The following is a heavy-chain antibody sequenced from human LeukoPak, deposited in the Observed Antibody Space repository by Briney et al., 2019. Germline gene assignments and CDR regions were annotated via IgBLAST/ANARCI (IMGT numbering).Heavy chain of an antibody. Sequence: GGSLRLSCAASGFTFGNYAMTWVRPAPGKELEWVSVISGSGGDTYYVDSVKGRFTISKDNSKNTLHLQMNNLRAEDTALYYCAKETSGSYFDYWGQGTLVTVSS. V-gene: IGHV3-23*01. D-gene: IGHD1-26*01. CDR1: GFTFGNYA. CDR2: ISGSGGDT. CDR3: AKETSGSYFDY. J-gene: IGHJ4*02.